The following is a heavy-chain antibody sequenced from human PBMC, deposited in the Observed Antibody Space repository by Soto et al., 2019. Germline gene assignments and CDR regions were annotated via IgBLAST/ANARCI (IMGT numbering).Heavy chain of an antibody. Sequence: ASGPTLVNPTQTLTLTCTFSGFSLSTSGVGVGWIRQPPGKALEWLALIYWNDDKRYSTSLKTRLTISKDTSKNQVVLTMTNMDPVDTATYYCARVPGYYDSSGFIGFDSWGQGTLVTVSS. CDR3: ARVPGYYDSSGFIGFDS. CDR2: IYWNDDK. V-gene: IGHV2-5*01. J-gene: IGHJ4*02. CDR1: GFSLSTSGVG. D-gene: IGHD3-22*01.